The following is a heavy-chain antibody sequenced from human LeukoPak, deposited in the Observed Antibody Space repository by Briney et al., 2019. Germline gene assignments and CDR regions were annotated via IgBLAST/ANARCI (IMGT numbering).Heavy chain of an antibody. V-gene: IGHV1-2*06. J-gene: IGHJ6*02. CDR2: INPNSGGT. CDR1: GYTFTGYY. D-gene: IGHD2-2*02. Sequence: ASVKVSCKASGYTFTGYYMHWVRQAPGQGLEWMGRINPNSGGTNYAQKFQGRVTMTRDTSISTAYMELSRLRSDDTAVYYCARGYCSSTSCYTPLYSLDVWGQGTTVTVSS. CDR3: ARGYCSSTSCYTPLYSLDV.